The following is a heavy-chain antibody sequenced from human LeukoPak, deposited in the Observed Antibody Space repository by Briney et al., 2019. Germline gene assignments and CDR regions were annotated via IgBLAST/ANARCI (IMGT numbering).Heavy chain of an antibody. J-gene: IGHJ4*02. CDR2: IKSKTGGGTT. V-gene: IGHV3-15*01. CDR1: GFTFSNAW. CDR3: TTEFQKLWTSDY. Sequence: GGSLRLSCAASGFTFSNAWMSWVRQAPGKGLEWVGRIKSKTGGGTTDYAAPVKGRFTISRDDSKTTLYLQMNSLKTEDTAVYYCTTEFQKLWTSDYWGQGTLVTVSS. D-gene: IGHD3-10*01.